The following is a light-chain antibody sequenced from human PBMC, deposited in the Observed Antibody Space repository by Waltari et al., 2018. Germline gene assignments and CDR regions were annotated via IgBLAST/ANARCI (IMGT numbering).Light chain of an antibody. CDR3: QQYGSSPVT. V-gene: IGKV3-20*01. Sequence: EIVLTQSPGTLSLSPGERATLSCRASQSVSSSYLAWYQQKPGQAPRLLIYGASSRATGIPDRLSGSGSGTDFTLTISRLEPEDFAVYYCQQYGSSPVTFGQGTKLEIK. J-gene: IGKJ2*01. CDR1: QSVSSSY. CDR2: GAS.